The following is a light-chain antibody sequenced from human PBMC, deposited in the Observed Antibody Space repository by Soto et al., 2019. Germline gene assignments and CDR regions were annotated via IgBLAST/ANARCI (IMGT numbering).Light chain of an antibody. J-gene: IGKJ3*01. Sequence: EIVMTQSPATLSVSPGESATLSCRASQSVSSNLAWYQQKPGQAPRLLIYGASTRATGIPARFSGSGSGTEFTLTISSLQSEDFAVYYCQQYNNWPPGEVTFGPGTKVDIK. CDR2: GAS. CDR1: QSVSSN. V-gene: IGKV3-15*01. CDR3: QQYNNWPPGEVT.